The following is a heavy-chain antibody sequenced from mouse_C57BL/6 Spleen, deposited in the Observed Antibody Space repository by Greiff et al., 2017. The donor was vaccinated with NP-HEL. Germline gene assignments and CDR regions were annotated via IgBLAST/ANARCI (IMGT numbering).Heavy chain of an antibody. J-gene: IGHJ4*01. V-gene: IGHV5-12*01. CDR1: GFTFSDYY. CDR3: ARRSEGAYYAMDY. Sequence: EVKLMESGGGLVQPGGSLKLSCAASGFTFSDYYMYWVRQTPEKRLEWVAYISNGGGSTYYPDTVKGRFTISRDNAKNTLYLQMSRLKSEDTAMYYCARRSEGAYYAMDYWGQGTSVTVSS. CDR2: ISNGGGST.